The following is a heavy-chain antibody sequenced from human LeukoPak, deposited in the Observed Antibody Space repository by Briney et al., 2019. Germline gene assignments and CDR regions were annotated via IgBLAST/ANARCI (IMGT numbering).Heavy chain of an antibody. V-gene: IGHV3-15*01. D-gene: IGHD2-2*01. CDR3: TTLRGYCSSTSCYYFDY. CDR1: GFTFSNAW. CDR2: IKSKTDGGTT. J-gene: IGHJ4*02. Sequence: GGSLRLSCAASGFTFSNAWMSWVRQAPGKGLEWVGRIKSKTDGGTTDYAAPVKGRFTISRDDSKNTLYLQMNSLKTEDTAVCYCTTLRGYCSSTSCYYFDYWGQGTLVTVSS.